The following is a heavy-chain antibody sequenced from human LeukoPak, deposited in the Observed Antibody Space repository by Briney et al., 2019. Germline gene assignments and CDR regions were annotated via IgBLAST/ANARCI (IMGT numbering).Heavy chain of an antibody. D-gene: IGHD3-22*01. Sequence: PGGSLRLSCAASGFTFSDYYMSWIRQAPGKGLEWVSYISSSGSTIYYADSVKGRFTISRDNAKNSLYLQMNSLRAEDTAFYYCARERLYDSRAYYSDYWGQGTLVTVSS. CDR2: ISSSGSTI. CDR3: ARERLYDSRAYYSDY. J-gene: IGHJ4*02. V-gene: IGHV3-11*01. CDR1: GFTFSDYY.